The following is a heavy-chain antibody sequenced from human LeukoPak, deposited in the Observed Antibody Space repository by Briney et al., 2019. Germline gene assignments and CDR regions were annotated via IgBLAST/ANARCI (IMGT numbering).Heavy chain of an antibody. D-gene: IGHD6-13*01. CDR2: IKSKTDGGTT. J-gene: IGHJ4*02. CDR3: TTKGYSSSWYDY. CDR1: GFTFSNAW. Sequence: AGGSLRLSCAASGFTFSNAWMSWVRQAPGKGLEWVGRIKSKTDGGTTDYAAPVKGRFTISRDDSKNTLYLRMNSLKTEDTAVYYCTTKGYSSSWYDYWGQGTLVTVSS. V-gene: IGHV3-15*01.